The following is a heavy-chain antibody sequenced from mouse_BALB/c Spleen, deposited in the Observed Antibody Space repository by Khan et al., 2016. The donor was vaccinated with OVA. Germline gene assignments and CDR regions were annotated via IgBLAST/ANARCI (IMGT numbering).Heavy chain of an antibody. CDR1: GDSITSGF. V-gene: IGHV3-8*02. CDR2: VTYSGNT. Sequence: MQLEESGPSLVKPSQTLSLTCSVTGDSITSGFWNWIRKFPGNKFEYMGYVTYSGNTYYNPSLKSRISITRDTSKSQYYLQLNSVTTDDTATYFCARSYGSWAMDYWGQGTSVTVSS. D-gene: IGHD1-1*01. J-gene: IGHJ4*01. CDR3: ARSYGSWAMDY.